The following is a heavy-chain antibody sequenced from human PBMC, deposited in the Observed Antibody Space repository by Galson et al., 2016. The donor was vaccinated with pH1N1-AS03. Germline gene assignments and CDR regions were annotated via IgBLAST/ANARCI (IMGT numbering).Heavy chain of an antibody. CDR3: ARDPRGPCTSATCPTTYYFGMDV. Sequence: SVKVSCKASGYIFTGFYVHWVRQAPGQGLEWMGWINTDSGVTNYAQKFEASVTMTRDTSVSTAYMELYGLKSADTAVYYRARDPRGPCTSATCPTTYYFGMDVWGQGTTVIVSS. D-gene: IGHD2-2*01. V-gene: IGHV1-2*04. CDR1: GYIFTGFY. J-gene: IGHJ6*02. CDR2: INTDSGVT.